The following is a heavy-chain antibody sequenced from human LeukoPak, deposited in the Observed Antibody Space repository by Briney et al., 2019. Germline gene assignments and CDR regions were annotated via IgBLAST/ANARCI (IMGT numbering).Heavy chain of an antibody. D-gene: IGHD1-26*01. CDR2: IYYSGST. CDR3: AREVVGARGSYFDY. V-gene: IGHV4-39*02. CDR1: GGSISSSSYY. Sequence: PSETLSLTCTVSGGSISSSSYYWGWIRQPPGKGLEWIGSIYYSGSTYYNPSLKSRVTISVDTSKNQFSLKLCSVTAADTAVYYCAREVVGARGSYFDYWGQGTLVTVSS. J-gene: IGHJ4*02.